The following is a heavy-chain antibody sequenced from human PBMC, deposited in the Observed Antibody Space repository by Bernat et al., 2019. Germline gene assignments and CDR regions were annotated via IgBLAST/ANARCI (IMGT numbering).Heavy chain of an antibody. V-gene: IGHV3-33*01. J-gene: IGHJ4*02. CDR1: GFTFSSYG. D-gene: IGHD2-8*02. Sequence: QVQLVESGGGVVQPGRSLRLSCAASGFTFSSYGMHWVRQAPGKGLEWVAVIWYDGSNKYSAASVKGRFTISRDNSKNTLYLQMNSLRAEDTAVYYCAREYCTGGVCSSFDYWGQGTLVTVSS. CDR3: AREYCTGGVCSSFDY. CDR2: IWYDGSNK.